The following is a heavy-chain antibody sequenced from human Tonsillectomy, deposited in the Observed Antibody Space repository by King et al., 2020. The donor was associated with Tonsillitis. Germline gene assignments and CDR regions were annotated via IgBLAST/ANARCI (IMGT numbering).Heavy chain of an antibody. CDR3: AKEEIGFDY. V-gene: IGHV3-30*18. CDR1: GFTFSSYA. Sequence: VQLVESGGGVVQPGRSLRLSCAASGFTFSSYAMHWVRQAPGKGLEWVAVISYDGSNKYNIDSVKGRFTFSRDDSKNTLYLQMNSLRAEDTAVYYCAKEEIGFDYWGQGTLVTVSS. J-gene: IGHJ4*02. CDR2: ISYDGSNK.